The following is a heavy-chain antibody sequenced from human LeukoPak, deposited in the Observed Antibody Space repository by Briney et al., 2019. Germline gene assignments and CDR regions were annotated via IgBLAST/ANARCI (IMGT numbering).Heavy chain of an antibody. J-gene: IGHJ4*02. CDR2: ISSSSSYI. D-gene: IGHD3-3*01. CDR3: ARDKLEEWSNFDY. CDR1: GFTFSSYS. V-gene: IGHV3-21*01. Sequence: PGGSLRLSCAASGFTFSSYSMNWVRQAPGKGLEWVSSISSSSSYIYYADSVKGRFTISRDNAKNSLYLQMNSLRAEDTAVYYCARDKLEEWSNFDYWGQGTLVTVSS.